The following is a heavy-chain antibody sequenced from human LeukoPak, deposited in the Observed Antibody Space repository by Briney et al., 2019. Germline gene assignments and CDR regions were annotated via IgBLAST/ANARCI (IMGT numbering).Heavy chain of an antibody. CDR3: ARDLPSPYSSSWYRLYYYYYYYMDV. D-gene: IGHD6-13*01. Sequence: GASVKVSCKASGYTFTSYDINWVRQATGQGLEWMGWMNPNSGNTGYAQKFQGRVTITWNTSISTAYMELRSLRSDDTAVYYCARDLPSPYSSSWYRLYYYYYYYMDVWGKGTTVTVSS. CDR1: GYTFTSYD. V-gene: IGHV1-8*03. CDR2: MNPNSGNT. J-gene: IGHJ6*03.